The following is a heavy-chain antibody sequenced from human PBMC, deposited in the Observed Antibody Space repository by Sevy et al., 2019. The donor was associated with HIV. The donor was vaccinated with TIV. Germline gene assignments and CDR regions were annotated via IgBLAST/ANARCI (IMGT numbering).Heavy chain of an antibody. D-gene: IGHD2-15*01. CDR3: ARDGDIVVVVGASALFDY. CDR1: GFTFSSYA. Sequence: GGSLRLSCAASGFTFSSYAMHWVRQAPGKGLEWVAVISHDGSNKYYADSVKGRFTISRDNSKNTLSLQMNSLRAEDTAVYYCARDGDIVVVVGASALFDYWGQGILVTVSS. CDR2: ISHDGSNK. J-gene: IGHJ4*02. V-gene: IGHV3-30*04.